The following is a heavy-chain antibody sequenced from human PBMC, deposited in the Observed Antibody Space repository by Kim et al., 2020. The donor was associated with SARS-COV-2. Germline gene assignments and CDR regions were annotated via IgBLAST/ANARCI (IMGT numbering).Heavy chain of an antibody. CDR1: GGSISSSGYF. CDR3: AREVRSGYFQRYFDY. CDR2: VYYSGIT. J-gene: IGHJ4*02. V-gene: IGHV4-39*07. D-gene: IGHD3-3*01. Sequence: SETLSLTCTVSGGSISSSGYFWSWIRQSPGKGLEWIGNVYYSGITYYNPSLKSRVTISVDTAKNQFSLKLNSVTAADTGVFYCAREVRSGYFQRYFDYCGQGTLVTVSS.